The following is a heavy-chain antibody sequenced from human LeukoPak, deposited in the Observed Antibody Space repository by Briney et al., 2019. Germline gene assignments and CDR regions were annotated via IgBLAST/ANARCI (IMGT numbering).Heavy chain of an antibody. CDR1: GFTFSDYY. Sequence: GGSLRLSCAASGFTFSDYYMSWIRQAPGKGLEWVSYISSSGSTIYYADSVKGRFTISRDNAKNSLYLQMNSLRAEDTALYYCARKVERLGHYFDYWGQGTLVTVSS. D-gene: IGHD1-1*01. J-gene: IGHJ4*02. CDR3: ARKVERLGHYFDY. CDR2: ISSSGSTI. V-gene: IGHV3-11*01.